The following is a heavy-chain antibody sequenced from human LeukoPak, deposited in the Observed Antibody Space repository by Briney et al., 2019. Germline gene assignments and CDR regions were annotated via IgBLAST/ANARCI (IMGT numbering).Heavy chain of an antibody. V-gene: IGHV3-23*01. D-gene: IGHD6-19*01. Sequence: PGGSLRLSCGASGFTFSSFDMSWVRQARGKGREWVSVIGGSGGTTYYADSVKGRFTISRDNSKNTLYLQMNSLRAEDTAVYYCAQQWLILGAFDIWGQGTMVTVSS. CDR1: GFTFSSFD. CDR3: AQQWLILGAFDI. J-gene: IGHJ3*02. CDR2: IGGSGGTT.